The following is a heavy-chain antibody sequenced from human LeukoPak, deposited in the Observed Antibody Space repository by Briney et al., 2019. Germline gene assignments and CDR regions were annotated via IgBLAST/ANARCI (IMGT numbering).Heavy chain of an antibody. CDR1: GGSFSGYY. CDR3: ARRNYDFWSGFPNNWFDP. CDR2: INHSGST. J-gene: IGHJ5*02. V-gene: IGHV4-34*01. D-gene: IGHD3-3*01. Sequence: SETLSLTCAVYGGSFSGYYWSWVRQPPGKGLEWIGEINHSGSTNYNPSLKSRVTISVDTSENQFSLKLSSVTAADTAVYYCARRNYDFWSGFPNNWFDPWGQGTLVTVSS.